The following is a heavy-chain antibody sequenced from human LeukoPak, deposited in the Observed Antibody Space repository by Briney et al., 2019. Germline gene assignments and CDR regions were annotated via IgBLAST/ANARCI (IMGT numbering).Heavy chain of an antibody. CDR3: ARGEERGSGTVHFDY. D-gene: IGHD3-10*01. Sequence: SGTLSLTCAVSGGSLSNNNWWSWVRQPPGVGLEWIGEIYHGGSTNYNPSLKSRVTMSVDRSKNQFSLKLSSVTAADTAVYYCARGEERGSGTVHFDYWGQGTLVTVSS. V-gene: IGHV4-4*02. J-gene: IGHJ4*02. CDR2: IYHGGST. CDR1: GGSLSNNNW.